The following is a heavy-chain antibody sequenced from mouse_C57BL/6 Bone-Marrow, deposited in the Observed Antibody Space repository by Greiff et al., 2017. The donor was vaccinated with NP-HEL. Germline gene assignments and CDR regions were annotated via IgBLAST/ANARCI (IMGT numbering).Heavy chain of an antibody. D-gene: IGHD2-4*01. J-gene: IGHJ2*01. CDR3: ARRPLYDDYDLSYFDY. V-gene: IGHV1-22*01. CDR1: GYAFTDYN. CDR2: INPNNGGT. Sequence: VQLQQSGPELVKPGASVKMSCKASGYAFTDYNMHWVKQSPGKSLEWIGYINPNNGGTSYNQKFKGKATLTANKSSSTAYMKLRSLTSEDSAVYYAARRPLYDDYDLSYFDYWGQGTTLTVSS.